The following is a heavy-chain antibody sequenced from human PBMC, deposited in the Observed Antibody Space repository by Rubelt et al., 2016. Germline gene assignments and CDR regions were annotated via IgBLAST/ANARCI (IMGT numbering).Heavy chain of an antibody. CDR1: GGSISSSYY. J-gene: IGHJ5*02. Sequence: QLQLQESGPGLVKPSETLSLTCTVSGGSISSSYYWGWIRQPPGEGLEWIGSIYYSGSTYYSPSLKSRVTISVDTSKNQFSLQMRSVTAADTAVYYCASRTYSSSPFDPWGQGTLVTVSS. V-gene: IGHV4-39*01. CDR2: IYYSGST. CDR3: ASRTYSSSPFDP. D-gene: IGHD6-13*01.